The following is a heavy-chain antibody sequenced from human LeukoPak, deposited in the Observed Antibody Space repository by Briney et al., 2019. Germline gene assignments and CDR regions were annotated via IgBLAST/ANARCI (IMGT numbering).Heavy chain of an antibody. CDR2: INYTGST. CDR3: ARVAGYLPTRWFDP. CDR1: GGSFSGFY. D-gene: IGHD6-25*01. Sequence: SDTLSLTCAVYGGSFSGFYWSWIRHVPGKGLEWIGEINYTGSTSYNPSLKSRVTISVDTSQNQFFLLLTSATAADTAVYYCARVAGYLPTRWFDPWGQGTHVTVSS. V-gene: IGHV4-34*01. J-gene: IGHJ5*02.